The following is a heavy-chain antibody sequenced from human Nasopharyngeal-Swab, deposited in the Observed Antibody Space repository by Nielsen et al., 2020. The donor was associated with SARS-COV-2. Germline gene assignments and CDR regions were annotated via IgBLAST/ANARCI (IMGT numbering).Heavy chain of an antibody. CDR2: IYYSGST. D-gene: IGHD6-13*01. Sequence: WIRQPPGKGLEWIGSIYYSGSTYYNPSLKSRVTISVDTSKNQFSLKLSSVTAADTAVYYCAREGSSSYSTRDYYYYHMDVWGKGTTVTVSS. V-gene: IGHV4-39*07. CDR3: AREGSSSYSTRDYYYYHMDV. J-gene: IGHJ6*03.